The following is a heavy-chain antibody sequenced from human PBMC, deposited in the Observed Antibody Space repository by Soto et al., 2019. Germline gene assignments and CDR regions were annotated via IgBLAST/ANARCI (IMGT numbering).Heavy chain of an antibody. V-gene: IGHV5-10-1*01. CDR1: GYSFTSYW. D-gene: IGHD5-12*01. J-gene: IGHJ6*02. CDR2: IDPSDSYT. CDR3: ARPISTYSGYDKDNYYYYGMDV. Sequence: GESLKISCKGSGYSFTSYWISWVRQMPGKGLEWMGRIDPSDSYTNYSPSFQGHVTISADKSISTAYLQWSSLKASDTAMYYCARPISTYSGYDKDNYYYYGMDVWGQGTTVTVSS.